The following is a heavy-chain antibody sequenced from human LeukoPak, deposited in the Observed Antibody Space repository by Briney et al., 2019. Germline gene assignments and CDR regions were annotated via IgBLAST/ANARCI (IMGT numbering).Heavy chain of an antibody. CDR3: ARQFGSGGNDY. J-gene: IGHJ4*02. CDR2: IYHSGST. CDR1: GYSISSGYY. D-gene: IGHD3-10*01. Sequence: SETLSLTCAVSGYSISSGYYWGWIRQPPGKGLEWIGSIYHSGSTYYNPSLKSRVTISVDTSKNQFSLKLSSVTAADTAVYYCARQFGSGGNDYWGQGPLVTVSS. V-gene: IGHV4-38-2*01.